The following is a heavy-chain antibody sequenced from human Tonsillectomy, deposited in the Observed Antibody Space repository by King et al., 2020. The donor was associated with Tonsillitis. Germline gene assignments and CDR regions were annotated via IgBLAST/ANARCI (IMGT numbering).Heavy chain of an antibody. CDR3: AKVLPYGDYVYDYYGMDV. Sequence: VQLVESGGGLVQPGGSLRLSCEVSGFTFSNYAMSWVRQAPGKGLEWVSVISGSGDTTNYADSVKGRFTISRDSSKNTLYLQMNSLRDEDTAVYYCAKVLPYGDYVYDYYGMDVWGQGTTVTVSS. J-gene: IGHJ6*02. D-gene: IGHD4-17*01. CDR2: ISGSGDTT. V-gene: IGHV3-23*04. CDR1: GFTFSNYA.